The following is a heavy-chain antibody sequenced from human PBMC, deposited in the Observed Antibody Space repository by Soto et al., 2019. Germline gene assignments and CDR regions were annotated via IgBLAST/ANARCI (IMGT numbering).Heavy chain of an antibody. J-gene: IGHJ5*02. V-gene: IGHV4-38-2*02. CDR3: ARDYSSGYYWFDP. D-gene: IGHD6-19*01. Sequence: PSETLSLTCAVSGYSIRSGYYWSWIRQSPGKGLEWIGSIYHSGTTFYNPSLNSRVTISVDTSRNHFSLKLTSVTAADTAVYYCARDYSSGYYWFDPWGQGTLVTVSS. CDR1: GYSIRSGYY. CDR2: IYHSGTT.